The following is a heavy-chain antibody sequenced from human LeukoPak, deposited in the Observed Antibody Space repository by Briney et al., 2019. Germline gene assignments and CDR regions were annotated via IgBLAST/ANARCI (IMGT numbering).Heavy chain of an antibody. J-gene: IGHJ4*02. D-gene: IGHD4-17*01. V-gene: IGHV3-33*01. Sequence: PGGSLRLSCAASGFTFSSYGMHWVRQAPGKGLEWVAVIWYDGSNKYYADSVKGRFTISRDNSKNTLYLQMNSLRAEDTAVYYCARDKYGDYLPVFDYWGQGTLVTVSS. CDR2: IWYDGSNK. CDR3: ARDKYGDYLPVFDY. CDR1: GFTFSSYG.